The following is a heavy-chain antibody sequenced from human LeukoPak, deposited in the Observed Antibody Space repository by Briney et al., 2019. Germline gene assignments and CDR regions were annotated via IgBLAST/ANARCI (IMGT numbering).Heavy chain of an antibody. V-gene: IGHV3-23*01. CDR3: ARRNREAGVDY. Sequence: GGSLRLSCAASGFTFSSYAMSWVRQAPEKGLEWVSAISGSGGSTYYADSVKGRFTISRDNSKNTLYLQMNSLRAEDTAVYYCARRNREAGVDYWGQGTLVTVSS. J-gene: IGHJ4*02. CDR2: ISGSGGST. CDR1: GFTFSSYA. D-gene: IGHD6-19*01.